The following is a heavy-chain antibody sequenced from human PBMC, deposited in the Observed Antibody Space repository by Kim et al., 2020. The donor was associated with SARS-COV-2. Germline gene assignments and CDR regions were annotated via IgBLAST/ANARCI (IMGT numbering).Heavy chain of an antibody. V-gene: IGHV3-21*01. D-gene: IGHD3-10*01. CDR3: ARDLRAWTDPGACAFDI. CDR1: GFTFSSYS. Sequence: GGSLRLSCAASGFTFSSYSMNWVRQAPGKGLEWVSSISSSSSYIYYADSVKGRFTISRDNAKNSLYLQMNSLRAEDTAVYYCARDLRAWTDPGACAFDIWGQGTMVTVSS. CDR2: ISSSSSYI. J-gene: IGHJ3*02.